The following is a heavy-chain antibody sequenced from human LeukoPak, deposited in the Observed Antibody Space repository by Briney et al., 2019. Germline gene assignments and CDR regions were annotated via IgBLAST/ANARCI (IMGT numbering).Heavy chain of an antibody. CDR3: ARVPFWAYYFDY. D-gene: IGHD3-16*01. V-gene: IGHV4-34*01. CDR1: GGSISSYY. J-gene: IGHJ4*02. Sequence: SETLSLTCTVSGGSISSYYWSWIRQPPGKGLEWIGEINHSGSTNYNPSLKSRVTISVDTSKNQFSLKLSSVTAADTAVYYCARVPFWAYYFDYWGQGTLVTVSS. CDR2: INHSGST.